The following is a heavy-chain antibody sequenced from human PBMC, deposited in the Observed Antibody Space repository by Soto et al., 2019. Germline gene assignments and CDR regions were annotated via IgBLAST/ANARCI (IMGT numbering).Heavy chain of an antibody. V-gene: IGHV1-69*13. Sequence: SVKVSCKASGGTFSSYAISWVRQAPGQGLEWMGGIIPIFGTANYAQKFQGRVTITADESTSTAYMELSSLRSEYTAVYYCARARSSGPGLELPHYYYYGMDVWGQGTKVTVSS. CDR1: GGTFSSYA. J-gene: IGHJ6*02. D-gene: IGHD1-7*01. CDR2: IIPIFGTA. CDR3: ARARSSGPGLELPHYYYYGMDV.